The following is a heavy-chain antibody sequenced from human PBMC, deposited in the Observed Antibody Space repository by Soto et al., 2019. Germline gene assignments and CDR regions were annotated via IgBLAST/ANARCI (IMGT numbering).Heavy chain of an antibody. V-gene: IGHV4-59*01. Sequence: LSLTCTVSGGSISSYYCSWIRQPPCKVLEWIGYIYYSGSTNYNPSLKSRVTISVDTSKNQFSLKLSSVTAADTAVYYCARGRENYYGSGSSYYGMDVWGQGTTVTVSS. CDR3: ARGRENYYGSGSSYYGMDV. J-gene: IGHJ6*02. CDR1: GGSISSYY. D-gene: IGHD3-10*01. CDR2: IYYSGST.